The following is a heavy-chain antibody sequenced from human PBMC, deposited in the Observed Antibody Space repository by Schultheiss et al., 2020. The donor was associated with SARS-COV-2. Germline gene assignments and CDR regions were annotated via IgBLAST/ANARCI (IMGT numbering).Heavy chain of an antibody. V-gene: IGHV4-59*12. J-gene: IGHJ5*02. CDR1: GGSISSYY. D-gene: IGHD6-19*01. CDR3: ARSSAKNSSGWS. CDR2: IYYSGST. Sequence: SETLSLTCTVSGGSISSYYWSWIRQPPGKGLEWIGYIYYSGSTYYNPSLKSRVTISVDTSKNQFSLKLSSVTAADTAVYYCARSSAKNSSGWSWGQGTLVTVFS.